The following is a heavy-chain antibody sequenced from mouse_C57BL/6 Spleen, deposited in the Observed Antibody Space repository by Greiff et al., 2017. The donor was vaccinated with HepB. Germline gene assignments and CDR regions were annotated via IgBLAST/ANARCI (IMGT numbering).Heavy chain of an antibody. J-gene: IGHJ4*01. Sequence: QVQLKESGAELVRPGASVKLSCKASGYTFTDYYINWVKQRPGQGLEWIARIYPGSGNTYYNEKFKGKATLTAEKSSSTAYMQLSSLTSEDSAVYFCARGGANTYAMDYWGQGTSVTVSS. CDR1: GYTFTDYY. D-gene: IGHD1-1*01. CDR3: ARGGANTYAMDY. CDR2: IYPGSGNT. V-gene: IGHV1-76*01.